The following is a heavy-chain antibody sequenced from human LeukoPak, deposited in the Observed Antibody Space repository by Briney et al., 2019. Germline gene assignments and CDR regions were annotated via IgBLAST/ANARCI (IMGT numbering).Heavy chain of an antibody. CDR2: IYPSTNGT. V-gene: IGHV1-2*02. Sequence: ASVKVSCKAVGYMFTDFHVHWARQAPGQGLEWMGWIYPSTNGTKSAQKFQGRITLTRDTSISTVFMELNNLRSDDTAVYYCARGRYSNDYWGQGTLVTVSS. CDR1: GYMFTDFH. J-gene: IGHJ4*02. D-gene: IGHD2-21*01. CDR3: ARGRYSNDY.